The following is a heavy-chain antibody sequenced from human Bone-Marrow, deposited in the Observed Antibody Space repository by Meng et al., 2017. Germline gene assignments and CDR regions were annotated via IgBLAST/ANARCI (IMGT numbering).Heavy chain of an antibody. V-gene: IGHV3-23*01. Sequence: GESLKISCAASGFIFYNYAMMWVRQAPGKGLEWVSIIRGTDETTYYADSVKGRFTISRDNSKSILYLQLNSLVAEDTGLCYCARGGGGSIVDYWGQGTLVTVSS. CDR2: IRGTDETT. D-gene: IGHD3-10*01. J-gene: IGHJ4*02. CDR3: ARGGGGSIVDY. CDR1: GFIFYNYA.